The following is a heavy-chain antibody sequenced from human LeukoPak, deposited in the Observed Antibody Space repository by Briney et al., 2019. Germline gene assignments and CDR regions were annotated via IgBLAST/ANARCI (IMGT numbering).Heavy chain of an antibody. D-gene: IGHD3-22*01. Sequence: PSETLSLTCAVSGGSISSGGYSWSWIRQPPGKGLEWIGYIYHSGSTYYNPSLKSRVTISVDRSKNQFSLKLSSVTAADTAVYYCARDEDYYDSSGYRNWYFDLWGRGTLVTVSS. CDR1: GGSISSGGYS. CDR3: ARDEDYYDSSGYRNWYFDL. J-gene: IGHJ2*01. V-gene: IGHV4-30-2*01. CDR2: IYHSGST.